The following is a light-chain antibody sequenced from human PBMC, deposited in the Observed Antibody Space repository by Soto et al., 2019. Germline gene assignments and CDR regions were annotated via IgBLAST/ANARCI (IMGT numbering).Light chain of an antibody. J-gene: IGKJ4*01. CDR2: AAS. CDR3: QKYNSAPLT. Sequence: DIQMTQSPSSLSASVGDRVTITCRASQGITNFLAWYQQKPGRAPKLLIYAASTLQSGVPSRFSGSGFGTDFTLTISSLQPEDVSTYYCQKYNSAPLTFGGGIRWIS. V-gene: IGKV1-27*01. CDR1: QGITNF.